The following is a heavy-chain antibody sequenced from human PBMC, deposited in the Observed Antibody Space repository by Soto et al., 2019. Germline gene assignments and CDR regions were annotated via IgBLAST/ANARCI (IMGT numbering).Heavy chain of an antibody. CDR3: ARTPGWYFDV. J-gene: IGHJ4*02. CDR2: IHASGNT. V-gene: IGHV4-4*07. D-gene: IGHD6-19*01. Sequence: KSSETLSLTCNMSGGYISTYYWSWIRQPAGKGLEWIGRIHASGNTDYNPSLKSRVTMSVDTSKNQFSLRLTSLTAADTAVYYCARTPGWYFDVWGQGTLVTVSS. CDR1: GGYISTYY.